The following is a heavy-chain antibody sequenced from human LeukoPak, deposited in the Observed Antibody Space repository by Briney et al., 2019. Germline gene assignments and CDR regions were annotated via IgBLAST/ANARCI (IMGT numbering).Heavy chain of an antibody. D-gene: IGHD2-15*01. CDR3: ARDRVYCSGGSCYPLCMDV. J-gene: IGHJ6*03. CDR1: GYTFTSYY. Sequence: ASVKVSCKASGYTFTSYYMHWVRQAPGQGLEWMGWINPNSGGTNYAQKFQGRVTMTRDTSISTAYMELSRLRSDDTAVYYCARDRVYCSGGSCYPLCMDVWGKGTTVTISS. V-gene: IGHV1-2*02. CDR2: INPNSGGT.